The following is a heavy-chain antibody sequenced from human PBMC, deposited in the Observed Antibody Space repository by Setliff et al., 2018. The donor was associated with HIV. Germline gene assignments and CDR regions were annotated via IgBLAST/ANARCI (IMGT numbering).Heavy chain of an antibody. CDR3: ARGRLRTVTSLIKKRASYTWLDP. V-gene: IGHV4-39*01. Sequence: SETLSLTCTVSGGSISSTNYFWGWIRQPPGKGLEWFGTIYYHGSTYYNPSLKSRVTISIDTSRNQFSLQLTSVTAADTAVYYCARGRLRTVTSLIKKRASYTWLDPWGQGTLVTVSS. J-gene: IGHJ5*02. CDR1: GGSISSTNYF. CDR2: IYYHGST. D-gene: IGHD3-16*01.